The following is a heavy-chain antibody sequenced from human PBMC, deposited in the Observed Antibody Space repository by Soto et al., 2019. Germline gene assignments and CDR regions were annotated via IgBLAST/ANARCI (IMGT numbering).Heavy chain of an antibody. Sequence: GGSLGLSCAASGFTFSSYAMSWVRQAPGKGLEWVSAISGSGGSTYYADSVKGRFTISRDNSKNTLYLQMNSLRAEDTAVYYCAKDPAATIKDGSVDYWGQGTLVTVSS. J-gene: IGHJ4*02. CDR2: ISGSGGST. V-gene: IGHV3-23*01. D-gene: IGHD5-12*01. CDR3: AKDPAATIKDGSVDY. CDR1: GFTFSSYA.